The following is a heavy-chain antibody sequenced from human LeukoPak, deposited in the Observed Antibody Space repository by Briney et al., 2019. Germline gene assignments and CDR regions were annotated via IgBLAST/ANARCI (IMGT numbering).Heavy chain of an antibody. CDR1: GFTFSSSA. CDR3: AKDNSGPAF. Sequence: GGSLRLSCAASGFTFSSSAMSWVRQVPGKGLEWVSGISASGGSTSYADSVRGRFTVSSDYSQNTLYLQMNSLRADDTAVYYCAKDNSGPAFWGQGTLVTVSS. V-gene: IGHV3-23*01. CDR2: ISASGGST. J-gene: IGHJ4*02. D-gene: IGHD1-26*01.